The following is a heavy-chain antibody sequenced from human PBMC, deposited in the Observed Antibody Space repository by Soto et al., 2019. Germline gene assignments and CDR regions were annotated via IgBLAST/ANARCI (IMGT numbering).Heavy chain of an antibody. V-gene: IGHV2-5*02. CDR2: IYWDDDK. D-gene: IGHD2-2*01. J-gene: IGHJ4*02. CDR1: GFSLSTSGVC. Sequence: SGPTLVNPTQTLTLTCTFSGFSLSTSGVCAGWIRQPPGKALEWLALIYWDDDKRYSPSLKSRLTITKDTSKNQVVLTMTDMDPVDTATYYCAHSRWVYCSTTSCPYYFDYWGQGTLVTVSS. CDR3: AHSRWVYCSTTSCPYYFDY.